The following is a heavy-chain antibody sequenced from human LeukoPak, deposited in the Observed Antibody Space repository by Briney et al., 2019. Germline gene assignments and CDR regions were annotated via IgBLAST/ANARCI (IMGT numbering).Heavy chain of an antibody. CDR3: ASKSTDHGELRFDY. J-gene: IGHJ4*02. CDR1: GGSISSYY. V-gene: IGHV4-59*01. Sequence: SETLSLTCTVSGGSISSYYWSWIRQPPGKGLEWIGYIYSTGSTNYNPSHKSRVTMSVDTSENQFSLKLSSVTAADTAVYYCASKSTDHGELRFDYWGQGTLVTVSS. D-gene: IGHD4-17*01. CDR2: IYSTGST.